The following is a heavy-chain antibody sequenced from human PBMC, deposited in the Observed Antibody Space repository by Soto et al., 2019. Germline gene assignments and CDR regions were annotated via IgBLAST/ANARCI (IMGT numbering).Heavy chain of an antibody. V-gene: IGHV4-39*01. J-gene: IGHJ4*02. CDR1: SDTIHNTTPY. CDR3: ARLTLTILAV. Sequence: XXTRSLPATVYSDTIHNTTPYLGLISHPRGKGLEWIGSIYYSGSTYYNQSLKSRVTISVDTSKNQFSLKLSSVTAADTAVYYCARLTLTILAVWGQGTLVTVSS. D-gene: IGHD3-10*01. CDR2: IYYSGST.